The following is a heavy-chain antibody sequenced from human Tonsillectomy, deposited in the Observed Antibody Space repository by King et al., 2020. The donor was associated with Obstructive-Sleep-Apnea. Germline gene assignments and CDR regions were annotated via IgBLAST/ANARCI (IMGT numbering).Heavy chain of an antibody. J-gene: IGHJ4*02. CDR2: FYYSGST. Sequence: LQLQESGPGLVKASETLSLTCTVSGGSISRSSYYWGWIRQPPGKGLEWIGSFYYSGSTYSNPSLNSRVTISGDTSKNQFSLKLSSVTAADTAVYYCARDKGSRGYRGYFDSWGQGTLVTVSS. CDR1: GGSISRSSYY. D-gene: IGHD5-12*01. CDR3: ARDKGSRGYRGYFDS. V-gene: IGHV4-39*07.